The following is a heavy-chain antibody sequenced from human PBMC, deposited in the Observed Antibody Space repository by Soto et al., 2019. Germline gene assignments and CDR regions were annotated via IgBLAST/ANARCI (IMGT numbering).Heavy chain of an antibody. Sequence: SETLSLTCAVYGGSFSGYYWSWIRQPPGKGLEWIGEINHSGSTNYNPSLKSRVTISVDTSKNQFSLKLSSVTAADTAVYYCARQGYDYVWGSYPPNYWGQGTLVTVSS. CDR3: ARQGYDYVWGSYPPNY. J-gene: IGHJ4*02. CDR2: INHSGST. D-gene: IGHD3-16*02. CDR1: GGSFSGYY. V-gene: IGHV4-34*01.